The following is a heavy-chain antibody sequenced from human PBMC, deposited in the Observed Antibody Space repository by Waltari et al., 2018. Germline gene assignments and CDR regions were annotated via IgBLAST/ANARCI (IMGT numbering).Heavy chain of an antibody. D-gene: IGHD1-1*01. Sequence: EVQLVESGGGLVKPGGSLRLSCAASGFTFSSYSMNWVRQAPGKGLEWVSSISSSSSYIYYADSVKGRFTISRDNAKNSLYLQMNSLRAEDTAVYYCARDPRGKRDPGAFDIWGQGTMVTVSS. CDR2: ISSSSSYI. CDR3: ARDPRGKRDPGAFDI. J-gene: IGHJ3*02. V-gene: IGHV3-21*01. CDR1: GFTFSSYS.